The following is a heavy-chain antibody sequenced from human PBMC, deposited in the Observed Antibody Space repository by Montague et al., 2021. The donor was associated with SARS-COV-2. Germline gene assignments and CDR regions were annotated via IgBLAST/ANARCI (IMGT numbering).Heavy chain of an antibody. CDR2: IDWDGDK. J-gene: IGHJ6*02. CDR3: ARGPSATYYYNGMDV. CDR1: GFSLSTSGMC. Sequence: PALVKPTQTLTLTCTFSGFSLSTSGMCMTWIRQPPGKALEWLARIDWDGDKYYNTSLKSRLTISKDTSKNLVVLTMTNMYPVDTATYYCARGPSATYYYNGMDVWGRGTTVTVSS. V-gene: IGHV2-70*11.